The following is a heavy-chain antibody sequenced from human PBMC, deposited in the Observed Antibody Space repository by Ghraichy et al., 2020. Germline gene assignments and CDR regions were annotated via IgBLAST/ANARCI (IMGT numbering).Heavy chain of an antibody. CDR3: ARAEMDYYDSSGFTWLDY. CDR2: IYYSGST. J-gene: IGHJ4*02. CDR1: GGSISSYY. D-gene: IGHD3-22*01. Sequence: SQTLSLTCTVSGGSISSYYWSWIRQPPGKGLEWIGYIYYSGSTNYNPSLKSRVTISVDTSKNQFSLKLSSVTAADTAVYYCARAEMDYYDSSGFTWLDYWGQGTLVTVSS. V-gene: IGHV4-59*01.